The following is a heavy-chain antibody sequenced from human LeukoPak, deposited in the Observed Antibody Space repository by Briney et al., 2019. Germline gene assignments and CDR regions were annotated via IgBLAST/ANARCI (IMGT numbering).Heavy chain of an antibody. CDR3: ARPYYGSGSYVSY. D-gene: IGHD3-10*01. J-gene: IGHJ4*02. V-gene: IGHV4-39*01. CDR1: DGSISSSSYY. Sequence: SETLSLTCTVSDGSISSSSYYWGWIRQPPGKGLEWIGSIYYSGSTYYNPSLKSRVTISVDTSKNQFSLKLSSVTAADTAVYYCARPYYGSGSYVSYWGQGTLVTVSS. CDR2: IYYSGST.